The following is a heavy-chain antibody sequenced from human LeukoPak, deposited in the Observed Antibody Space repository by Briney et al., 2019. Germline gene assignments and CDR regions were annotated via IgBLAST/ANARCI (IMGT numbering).Heavy chain of an antibody. CDR3: ARDLAGHYYGSGSSFDY. Sequence: GGSLRLSCAASGFTFSSYGMHWVRQAPGKGLEWVAFIRYDGSNKYYADSVKGQFTISRDNAKNSLFLQMDSLRAEDTAVYYCARDLAGHYYGSGSSFDYWGQRTLVTVS. D-gene: IGHD3-10*01. V-gene: IGHV3-30*02. CDR1: GFTFSSYG. CDR2: IRYDGSNK. J-gene: IGHJ4*02.